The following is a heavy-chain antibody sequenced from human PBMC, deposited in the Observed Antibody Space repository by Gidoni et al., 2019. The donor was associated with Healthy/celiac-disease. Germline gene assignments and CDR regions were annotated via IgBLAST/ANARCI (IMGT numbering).Heavy chain of an antibody. D-gene: IGHD6-6*01. CDR3: ARRVAARALDY. CDR1: GFTVSSNY. J-gene: IGHJ4*02. CDR2: IYSGGST. Sequence: EVQMVESGGGLVQPGGSLGLSCAAYGFTVSSNYMSWVRQAPGKGLEWVSVIYSGGSTYYADSVKGRFTISRDNSKNTLYLQMNSLRAEDTAVYYCARRVAARALDYWGQGTLVTVSS. V-gene: IGHV3-66*02.